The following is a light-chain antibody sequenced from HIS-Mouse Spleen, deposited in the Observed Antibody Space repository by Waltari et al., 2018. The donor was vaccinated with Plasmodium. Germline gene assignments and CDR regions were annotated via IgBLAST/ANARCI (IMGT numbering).Light chain of an antibody. Sequence: QPVLTQPPSSSASPGESARLTCTLPSDINVGSYNIYWYQQNPESPPRYLLYYYSDSDKGQGSGAPSRFSGSNDASANTGILLISGLQSEDEADYYCMIWPSNASGVFGGGTKLTVL. CDR2: YYSDSDK. CDR1: SDINVGSYN. CDR3: MIWPSNASGV. V-gene: IGLV5-37*01. J-gene: IGLJ3*02.